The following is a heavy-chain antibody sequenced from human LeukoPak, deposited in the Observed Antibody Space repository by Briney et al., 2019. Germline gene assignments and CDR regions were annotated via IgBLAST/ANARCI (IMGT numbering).Heavy chain of an antibody. Sequence: ASVKVSCKASGGTFSSYASSWVRQAPGQGLEWMGRIIPILGIANYAQKFQGRVTITADKSTRTAYMELSSLRSKDTAVYYCGGAFGGVIVSADWGQGTLVTVSS. CDR1: GGTFSSYA. D-gene: IGHD3-16*02. CDR2: IIPILGIA. V-gene: IGHV1-69*04. J-gene: IGHJ4*02. CDR3: GGAFGGVIVSAD.